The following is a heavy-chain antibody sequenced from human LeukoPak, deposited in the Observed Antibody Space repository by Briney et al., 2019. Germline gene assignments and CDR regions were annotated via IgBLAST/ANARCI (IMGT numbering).Heavy chain of an antibody. CDR2: IYYSGST. J-gene: IGHJ5*02. D-gene: IGHD1-26*01. V-gene: IGHV4-30-4*01. Sequence: SQTLSLTCTVSGGSISSGDYYWGWIRQPPGKGLEWIGYIYYSGSTSYNPSLKSRVTISVDTSKNQFSLKLSSVTAADTAVYYCAKSLGKFDPWGQGTLVTVSS. CDR1: GGSISSGDYY. CDR3: AKSLGKFDP.